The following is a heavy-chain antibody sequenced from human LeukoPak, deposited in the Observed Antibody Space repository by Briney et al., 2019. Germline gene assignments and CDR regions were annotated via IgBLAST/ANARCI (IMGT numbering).Heavy chain of an antibody. D-gene: IGHD6-19*01. CDR3: ARNLPYTSGSGTAFDI. J-gene: IGHJ3*02. Sequence: GGSLRLSCVASGFTFSSYSMNWVRQAPGKGLEWVSSISSSSSYISYADSLKGRFTISRDNAKNSLYLQMNSLRAEDTALYYCARNLPYTSGSGTAFDIWGQGTMVTVSS. CDR1: GFTFSSYS. CDR2: ISSSSSYI. V-gene: IGHV3-21*04.